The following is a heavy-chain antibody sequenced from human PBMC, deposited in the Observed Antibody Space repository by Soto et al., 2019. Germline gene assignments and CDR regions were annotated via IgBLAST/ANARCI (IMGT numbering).Heavy chain of an antibody. V-gene: IGHV4-30-2*01. CDR1: CGSISSGGYS. J-gene: IGHJ6*02. Sequence: SETLSLTCAVSCGSISSGGYSWSWIRQPPGKGLEWIGYIYHSGSTYYNPSLKSRVTISVDRSKNQFSLKLSSVTAADTAVYYCARDLHYYGMDVWGQGTTVTVSS. CDR2: IYHSGST. CDR3: ARDLHYYGMDV.